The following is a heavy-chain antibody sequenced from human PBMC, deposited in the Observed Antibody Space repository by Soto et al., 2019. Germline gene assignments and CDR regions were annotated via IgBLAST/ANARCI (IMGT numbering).Heavy chain of an antibody. V-gene: IGHV3-53*01. Sequence: HPGGSLRLSCAASGFTVSSNYIDWVRQAPGKGLEWVSVIYSGGETYYADSVKGRFTISRDNSKNTVYLQMNSLRVEDTAVYYCAREGRQLVLGGPASTDFYYYYAMDVWGQGTTVTVSS. CDR1: GFTVSSNY. CDR3: AREGRQLVLGGPASTDFYYYYAMDV. J-gene: IGHJ6*02. CDR2: IYSGGET. D-gene: IGHD6-13*01.